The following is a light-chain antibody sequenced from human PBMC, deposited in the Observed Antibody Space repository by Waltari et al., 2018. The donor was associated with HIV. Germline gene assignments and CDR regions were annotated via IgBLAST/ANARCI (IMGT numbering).Light chain of an antibody. CDR2: GDN. Sequence: QSVLTHPPSVSWAPRERVSTPCPGGHPNIGEGYVVHWYQALPGTAPKLLIYGDNNRPSGVPDRFSGSKSGTSASLAITGLQFEDEADYYCQSYDSSLSAWVFGGGTKLTVL. J-gene: IGLJ3*02. CDR3: QSYDSSLSAWV. V-gene: IGLV1-40*01. CDR1: HPNIGEGYV.